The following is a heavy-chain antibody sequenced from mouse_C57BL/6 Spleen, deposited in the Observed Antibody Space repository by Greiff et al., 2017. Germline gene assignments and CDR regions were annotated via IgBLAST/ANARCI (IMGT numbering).Heavy chain of an antibody. CDR3: ARGVTTSHFDY. V-gene: IGHV1-61*01. D-gene: IGHD2-2*01. CDR1: GYTFTSYW. J-gene: IGHJ2*01. CDR2: IYPSDSET. Sequence: VQLQQPGAELVRPGSSVKLSCKASGYTFTSYWMDWVKQRPGQGLEWIGNIYPSDSETHYNQKFKDKATLTVDKSSSTAYMQLSSLTSEDSAVYDCARGVTTSHFDYWGQGTTLTVSS.